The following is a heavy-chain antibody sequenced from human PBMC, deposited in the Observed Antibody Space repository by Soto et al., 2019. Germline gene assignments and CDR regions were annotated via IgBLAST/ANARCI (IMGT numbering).Heavy chain of an antibody. CDR3: ARASGSIVVVTAIYFDY. Sequence: SETMSLTCTVSGGSISSYYWSWIRQPPGKGLEWIGYIYYSGSTNYNPSLKSRVTISVDTSKNQFSLKLSSVTAADTAVYYCARASGSIVVVTAIYFDYWGQGTLVTVSS. D-gene: IGHD2-21*02. V-gene: IGHV4-59*01. J-gene: IGHJ4*02. CDR1: GGSISSYY. CDR2: IYYSGST.